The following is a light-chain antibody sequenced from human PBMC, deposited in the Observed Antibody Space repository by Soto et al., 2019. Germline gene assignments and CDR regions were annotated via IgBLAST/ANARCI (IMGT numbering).Light chain of an antibody. Sequence: EIVLTQSPGTLSLSPGERATLSCRASQTVSSNYLAWYQQKPGQAPRLLIYGASSRATGIPDRFSGSGSGTDFTLTISRLEPEDFAVYYCQQYGGSSRVTFGGGTKVEMK. CDR2: GAS. V-gene: IGKV3-20*01. CDR3: QQYGGSSRVT. J-gene: IGKJ4*01. CDR1: QTVSSNY.